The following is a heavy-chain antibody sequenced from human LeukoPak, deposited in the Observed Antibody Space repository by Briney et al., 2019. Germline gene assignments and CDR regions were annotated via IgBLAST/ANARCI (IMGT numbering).Heavy chain of an antibody. V-gene: IGHV3-30*02. CDR1: GFIFSSYG. CDR3: ARDRGDTFDY. J-gene: IGHJ4*02. D-gene: IGHD5-18*01. CDR2: IRYDGSNK. Sequence: GGSLRLSCAASGFIFSSYGMHWVRQAPGKGLEWVAFIRYDGSNKYYADSVKGRFTISRDNAKNSLYPQMNSLRAEDTAVYYCARDRGDTFDYWGQGTLVTVSS.